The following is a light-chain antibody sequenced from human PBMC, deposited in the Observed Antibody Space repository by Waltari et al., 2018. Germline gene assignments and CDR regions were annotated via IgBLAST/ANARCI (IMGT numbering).Light chain of an antibody. CDR3: SSYTSSSTGV. Sequence: QSALTQPASVSGSPGQSITISCTGTSSDVGGYNYVSWYQQHQGKAPKLMIYEVSNRPSGVANRFSGAKSGNTASLTISWLQAEDEADYYCSSYTSSSTGVFGTGTKVTVL. V-gene: IGLV2-14*01. CDR2: EVS. CDR1: SSDVGGYNY. J-gene: IGLJ1*01.